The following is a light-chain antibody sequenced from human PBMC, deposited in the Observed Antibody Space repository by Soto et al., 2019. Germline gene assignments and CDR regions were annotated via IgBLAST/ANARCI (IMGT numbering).Light chain of an antibody. Sequence: VLTQSPGTLSLSPGERGTLSCRASQSISSNFVDWYQQKPVQSPRRLIFSASKRATGIPDRFSGSASGTDSVNDRGCWSDFTLTISRLEPEDCAVYYCHHYGSSLTDTFGKGTNLEIK. J-gene: IGKJ2*01. CDR1: QSISSNF. V-gene: IGKV3-20*01. CDR2: SAS. CDR3: HHYGSSLTDT.